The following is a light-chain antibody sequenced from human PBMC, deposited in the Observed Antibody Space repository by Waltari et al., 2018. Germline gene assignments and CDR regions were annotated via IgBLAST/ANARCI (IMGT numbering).Light chain of an antibody. CDR2: DVN. CDR3: CSYAGSQTSV. CDR1: SSDVGGYDY. V-gene: IGLV2-11*01. Sequence: QSALTQPRSVSGSPGQSVTISCTGTSSDVGGYDYVSWYQQHPGKAPKLMIYDVNKGPSGVPVRFAGSKSGNTASLTISGLQADDEADYYCCSYAGSQTSVFGGGTKVTVL. J-gene: IGLJ2*01.